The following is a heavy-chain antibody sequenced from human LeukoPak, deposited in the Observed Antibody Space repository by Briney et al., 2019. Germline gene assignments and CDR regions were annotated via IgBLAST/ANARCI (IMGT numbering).Heavy chain of an antibody. D-gene: IGHD3-22*01. V-gene: IGHV1-18*01. Sequence: GASVKVSCKASGYTFTSYGIIWVRQAPGQGLEWMGRISAKNGDTKYAQKFQGRVTMTTDTSTTTAYMELRSLTSDDTAVYYCVRDPGYFDSCGHYCFDAFDMWGQGTMVTVSS. CDR1: GYTFTSYG. J-gene: IGHJ3*02. CDR2: ISAKNGDT. CDR3: VRDPGYFDSCGHYCFDAFDM.